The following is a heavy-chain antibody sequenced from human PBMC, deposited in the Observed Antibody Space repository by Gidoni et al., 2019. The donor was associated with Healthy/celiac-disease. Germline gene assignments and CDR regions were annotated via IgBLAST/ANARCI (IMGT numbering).Heavy chain of an antibody. CDR3: ARDQWYYYGSGSYPRGMDV. J-gene: IGHJ6*02. CDR2: LWYDGSNK. CDR1: DFPCSRYV. D-gene: IGHD3-10*01. Sequence: QVQLVESGGGVVQPGRSLRLSCAAADFPCSRYVMHCVRQAPGQGLEWGAVLWYDGSNKYYADSVKGRFTISRDNSKNTLYLQINSLRAEDTAVYYCARDQWYYYGSGSYPRGMDVWGQGTTVTVSS. V-gene: IGHV3-33*01.